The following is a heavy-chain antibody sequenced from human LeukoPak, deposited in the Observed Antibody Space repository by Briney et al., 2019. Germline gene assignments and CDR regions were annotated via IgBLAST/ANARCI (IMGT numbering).Heavy chain of an antibody. V-gene: IGHV4-34*01. CDR1: GGSFSGYY. D-gene: IGHD3-22*01. J-gene: IGHJ5*02. CDR3: ARDNYDQS. Sequence: SETLSLTCAVYGGSFSGYYWSGIRQPPGKGLEWIGEINHSGSTNYNPSLKSRVTISVDTSKNQFSLKLSSVTAADTAVYYCARDNYDQSWGQGTLVTVSS. CDR2: INHSGST.